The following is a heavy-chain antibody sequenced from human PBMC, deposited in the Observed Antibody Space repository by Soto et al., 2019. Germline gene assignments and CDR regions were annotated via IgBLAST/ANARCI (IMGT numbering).Heavy chain of an antibody. CDR3: AREFASYVHSDSYLDY. J-gene: IGHJ4*02. D-gene: IGHD2-21*02. CDR1: GDSVSGNSAA. Sequence: SQTLSLTCAISGDSVSGNSAAWNWIRQSPSRGLEWLGRTYYRSRWYNDYAVSVKSRITVNPDTSKNQFSLHLNSVTPEDTAVYYCAREFASYVHSDSYLDYWGQGALVTVSS. CDR2: TYYRSRWYN. V-gene: IGHV6-1*01.